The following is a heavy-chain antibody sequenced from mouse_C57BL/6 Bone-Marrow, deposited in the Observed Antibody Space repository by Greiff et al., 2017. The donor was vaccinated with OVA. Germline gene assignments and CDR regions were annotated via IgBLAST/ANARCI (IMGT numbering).Heavy chain of an antibody. CDR3: ARVRAYYSNYEAMDY. CDR1: GFTFSDYG. CDR2: ISSGSSTI. V-gene: IGHV5-17*01. D-gene: IGHD2-5*01. J-gene: IGHJ4*01. Sequence: EVKVIESGGGLVKPGGSLKLSCAASGFTFSDYGMHWVRQAPEKGLEWVAYISSGSSTIYYADTVKGRFTISRDNAKNTLFLQMTSLRSEDTAMYYCARVRAYYSNYEAMDYWGQGTSVTVSS.